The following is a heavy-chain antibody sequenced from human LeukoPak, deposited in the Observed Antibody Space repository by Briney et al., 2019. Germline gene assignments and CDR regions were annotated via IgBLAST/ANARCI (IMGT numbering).Heavy chain of an antibody. CDR2: IYHTGNT. J-gene: IGHJ6*03. CDR1: GYSISSGYY. Sequence: SETLSLTCAVAGYSISSGYYWAWIRQPPGRGLEWIANIYHTGNTYYNPSLNSRVTMSVDTSKNQFSLRLSSVTAADTAVYYCARAGGSSSPNYYYYMDVWGKGTTVTVSS. CDR3: ARAGGSSSPNYYYYMDV. D-gene: IGHD6-6*01. V-gene: IGHV4-38-2*01.